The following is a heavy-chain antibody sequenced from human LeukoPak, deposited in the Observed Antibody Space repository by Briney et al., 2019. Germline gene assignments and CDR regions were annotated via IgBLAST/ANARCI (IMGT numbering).Heavy chain of an antibody. CDR3: ARRAQYNWNYDG. Sequence: GESLRISCKGSGYTFSSYWIGWVRQMPGKGLEWMGIIYPGDSDTRYSPSFQGQVTISADKSISTAYLQWSSLKASDTAMYYCARRAQYNWNYDGWGQGTLVTVSS. CDR2: IYPGDSDT. J-gene: IGHJ4*02. V-gene: IGHV5-51*03. D-gene: IGHD1-7*01. CDR1: GYTFSSYW.